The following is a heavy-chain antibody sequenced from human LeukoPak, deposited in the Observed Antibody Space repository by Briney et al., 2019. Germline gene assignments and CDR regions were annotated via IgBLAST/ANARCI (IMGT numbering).Heavy chain of an antibody. CDR3: AEARYSYGYDYFDY. J-gene: IGHJ4*02. CDR2: IYYSGST. D-gene: IGHD5-18*01. V-gene: IGHV4-39*07. Sequence: SETLSLTCTVSGGSISSSSYYWGWIRQPPGTGLKWIGSIYYSGSTYYNPSLKSRVTISVDTSKNQFSLKLSSVTAADTAVYYCAEARYSYGYDYFDYWGQGTLVTVSS. CDR1: GGSISSSSYY.